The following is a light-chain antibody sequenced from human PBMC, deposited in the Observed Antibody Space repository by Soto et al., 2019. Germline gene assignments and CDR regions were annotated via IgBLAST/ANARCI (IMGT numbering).Light chain of an antibody. CDR3: QQSYSTPIT. J-gene: IGKJ5*01. Sequence: DIQITQSPSSLSAPVGDRVTVTCPASQSISSYLNWYQQKPGKAPKLLIYAASSLQSGVPPRFSGSGSGTDFTLTISSLQPEDFATYYCQQSYSTPITFGQGTRLEIK. CDR1: QSISSY. CDR2: AAS. V-gene: IGKV1-39*01.